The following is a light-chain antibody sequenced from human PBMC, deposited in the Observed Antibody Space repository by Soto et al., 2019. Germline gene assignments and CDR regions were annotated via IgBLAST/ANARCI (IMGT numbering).Light chain of an antibody. CDR2: AAS. CDR1: QSISNY. Sequence: DIQMTQSPSSLSASVGDRVTITCRASQSISNYLNWYQQKPGKAPKFLIYAASSLQSGVPSRFSGSGSGTDFTLTISSLHPEYFANYYCQQTYNTPYTFGQGTKLEIK. V-gene: IGKV1-39*01. CDR3: QQTYNTPYT. J-gene: IGKJ2*01.